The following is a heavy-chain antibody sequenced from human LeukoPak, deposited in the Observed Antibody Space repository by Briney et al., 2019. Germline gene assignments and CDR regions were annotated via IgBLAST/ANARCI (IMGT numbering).Heavy chain of an antibody. Sequence: GGSLRLSCAASGFTFRSYWMSWVRQAPGKGLEWVANIKQDGSEKYYVDSVKGRFTISRDNAKNSLYLQMNSLRAEETAVYYCARNYYQDYYYYGMDVWGQGTTVTVSS. V-gene: IGHV3-7*04. CDR2: IKQDGSEK. CDR3: ARNYYQDYYYYGMDV. D-gene: IGHD3-22*01. CDR1: GFTFRSYW. J-gene: IGHJ6*02.